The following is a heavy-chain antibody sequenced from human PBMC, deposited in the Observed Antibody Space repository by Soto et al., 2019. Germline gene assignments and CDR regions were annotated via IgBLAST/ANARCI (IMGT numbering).Heavy chain of an antibody. V-gene: IGHV4-59*11. J-gene: IGHJ5*02. CDR3: ARDVGLQHDTGYYDFWSGKNNWFDP. D-gene: IGHD3-3*01. CDR1: GGSISGHY. CDR2: ISYSGST. Sequence: SETLSLTCTASGGSISGHYWSWIRQTPGKGLQYIGYISYSGSTNYNPSLKSRVTISVDTSNNQFSLRLSSVTAADTAVYYCARDVGLQHDTGYYDFWSGKNNWFDPWGQGTLVTVSS.